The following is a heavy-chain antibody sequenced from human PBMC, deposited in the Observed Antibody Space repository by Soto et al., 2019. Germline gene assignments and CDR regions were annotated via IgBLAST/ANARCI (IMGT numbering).Heavy chain of an antibody. CDR3: ASSYDSSGYGPGDAFDI. Sequence: LRLSCAASGFTFSSYWVSWVRQAPGKGLEWVANIKQDGSEKYYVDSVKGRFTISRDNAKNSLYLQMNSLRAEDTAVYYCASSYDSSGYGPGDAFDIWGQGTMVTVSS. V-gene: IGHV3-7*03. CDR1: GFTFSSYW. CDR2: IKQDGSEK. J-gene: IGHJ3*02. D-gene: IGHD3-22*01.